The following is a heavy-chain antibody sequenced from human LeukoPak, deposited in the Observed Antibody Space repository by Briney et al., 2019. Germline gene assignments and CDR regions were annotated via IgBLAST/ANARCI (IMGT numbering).Heavy chain of an antibody. V-gene: IGHV4-30-4*01. CDR2: IYYSGST. D-gene: IGHD2-15*01. Sequence: SETLSITCAVSGGSISCGDYYWSWIRQPPVKGLEWIRYIYYSGSTYYNPSLKSRVTISVDTSKNQFSLKLSSVTAADTAVYYCARVAEGYCSGGSCYDYYFDYWGQGTLVTVSS. CDR3: ARVAEGYCSGGSCYDYYFDY. J-gene: IGHJ4*02. CDR1: GGSISCGDYY.